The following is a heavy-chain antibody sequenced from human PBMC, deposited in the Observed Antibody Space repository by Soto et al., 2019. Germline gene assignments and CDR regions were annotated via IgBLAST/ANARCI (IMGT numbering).Heavy chain of an antibody. CDR2: INHSGST. CDR1: GGSFSGYY. V-gene: IGHV4-34*01. D-gene: IGHD3-10*01. CDR3: ARALWFGELSGVYYYYGMDV. Sequence: SETLSLTCAVYGGSFSGYYWSWIRQPRGKGLEWIGEINHSGSTNYNPSLKSRVTISVDTSKNQFSLKLSSVTAADTAVYYCARALWFGELSGVYYYYGMDVWGQGTTVTVSS. J-gene: IGHJ6*02.